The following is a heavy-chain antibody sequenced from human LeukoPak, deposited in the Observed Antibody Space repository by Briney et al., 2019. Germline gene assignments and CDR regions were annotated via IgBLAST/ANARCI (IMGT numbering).Heavy chain of an antibody. D-gene: IGHD3-10*01. CDR1: GFTFSGYG. CDR3: ARPSYYGSASYYPHDY. J-gene: IGHJ4*02. CDR2: IWYDGSNK. Sequence: GRSLRLSCAASGFTFSGYGMHWVRQAPGKGLEWVAVIWYDGSNKYYADSVKGRFTISRDNSKSTVSLQMNSLRAEDTAVYYCARPSYYGSASYYPHDYWGQGTLVTVSS. V-gene: IGHV3-33*01.